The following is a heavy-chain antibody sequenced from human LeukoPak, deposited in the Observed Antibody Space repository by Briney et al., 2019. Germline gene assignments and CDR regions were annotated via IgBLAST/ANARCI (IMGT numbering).Heavy chain of an antibody. Sequence: GGSLRLSCAASGFTVSSNYMSWVRQAPGKGLEWVSVIYSGGSTYYADSVKGRFTISRDNSKNTPYLQMNSLRAEDTAVYYCANDLGWIQLNLGRGQGTLVTVSS. V-gene: IGHV3-53*01. CDR3: ANDLGWIQLNLG. CDR1: GFTVSSNY. D-gene: IGHD5-18*01. J-gene: IGHJ4*02. CDR2: IYSGGST.